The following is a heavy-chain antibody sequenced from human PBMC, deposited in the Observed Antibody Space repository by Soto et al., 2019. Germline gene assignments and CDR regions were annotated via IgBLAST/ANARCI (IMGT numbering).Heavy chain of an antibody. CDR2: IIPIFGTA. J-gene: IGHJ6*02. CDR1: GGTFSSYA. CDR3: ASLMVYAIQGPYYYGMDV. D-gene: IGHD2-8*01. Sequence: VASVKVSCKASGGTFSSYAISWVRQAPGQGLEWMGGIIPIFGTANYAQKFQGRVTITADKSTSTAYMELSSLRSEDTAVYYCASLMVYAIQGPYYYGMDVWGQGTTVTVSS. V-gene: IGHV1-69*06.